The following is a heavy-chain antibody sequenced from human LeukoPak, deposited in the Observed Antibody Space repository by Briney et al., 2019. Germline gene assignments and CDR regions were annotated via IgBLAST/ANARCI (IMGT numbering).Heavy chain of an antibody. D-gene: IGHD3-22*01. CDR1: GYTFTSYG. CDR3: ARDSGSNDSSDLRDAFDI. J-gene: IGHJ3*02. CDR2: ISAYNGNT. V-gene: IGHV1-18*01. Sequence: ASVKVSCKASGYTFTSYGISWVRQAPGQGLEWMVWISAYNGNTNYAQKLQGRVTMTTDTSTSTAYMELRSLRSDDTAVYYCARDSGSNDSSDLRDAFDIWGQGTMVTVSS.